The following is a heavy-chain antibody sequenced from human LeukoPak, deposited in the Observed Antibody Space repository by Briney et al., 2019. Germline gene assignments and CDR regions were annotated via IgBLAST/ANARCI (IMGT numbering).Heavy chain of an antibody. J-gene: IGHJ6*03. CDR3: ARGRITVFGVVTTPSYYYYYMDV. D-gene: IGHD3-3*01. V-gene: IGHV4-34*01. CDR2: ISPSGDT. CDR1: GGSFSNFY. Sequence: SETLSLTCAVYGGSFSNFYWVWIRQPPGKGLEWIGEISPSGDTKYNPSLKSRVTMSLVTSNNHFSLRLSSVTAADTAVYYCARGRITVFGVVTTPSYYYYYMDVWANGTTVAVSS.